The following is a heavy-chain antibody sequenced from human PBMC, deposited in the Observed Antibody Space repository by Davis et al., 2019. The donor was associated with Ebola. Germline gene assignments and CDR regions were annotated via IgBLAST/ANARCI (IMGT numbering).Heavy chain of an antibody. CDR2: INPNSGGT. CDR1: GYTFTGYY. J-gene: IGHJ6*02. V-gene: IGHV1-2*04. Sequence: ASVTVSCKASGYTFTGYYMHWVRQAPGQGLEWMGWINPNSGGTNYAQKFQGWVTMTRDTSISTAYMELSRLRSDDTAVYYCARGRIAAAGTAGDYYYGMDVWGQGTTVTVSS. D-gene: IGHD6-13*01. CDR3: ARGRIAAAGTAGDYYYGMDV.